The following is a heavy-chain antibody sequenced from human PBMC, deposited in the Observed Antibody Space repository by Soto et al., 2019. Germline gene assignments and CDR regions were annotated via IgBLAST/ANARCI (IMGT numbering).Heavy chain of an antibody. CDR1: GFTFSSYG. D-gene: IGHD6-19*01. Sequence: GGSLRLSCAASGFTFSSYGMHWVRQAPGKGLEWVAVISYDGSNKYYADSVKGRFTISRDNSKNTLYLQMNSLRAEDTAVYYCAKDPGSSGWYGADYWGQGTLVTVSS. V-gene: IGHV3-30*18. CDR2: ISYDGSNK. J-gene: IGHJ4*02. CDR3: AKDPGSSGWYGADY.